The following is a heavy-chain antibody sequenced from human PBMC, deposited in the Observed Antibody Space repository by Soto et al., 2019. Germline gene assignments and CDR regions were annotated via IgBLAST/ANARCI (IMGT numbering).Heavy chain of an antibody. CDR3: VRDDSGDYGFDY. CDR2: IYWDDDK. V-gene: IGHV2-5*02. Sequence: QITLKESGPTLVKPTETLTLTCTFSGFSLSTRGVGVAWIRQPPGKALEWLALIYWDDDKRYSPSLKDRLTIATDTSKNQVALIMTNMGPGDTATYYCVRDDSGDYGFDYWGQGTLVVVSS. D-gene: IGHD3-22*01. J-gene: IGHJ4*02. CDR1: GFSLSTRGVG.